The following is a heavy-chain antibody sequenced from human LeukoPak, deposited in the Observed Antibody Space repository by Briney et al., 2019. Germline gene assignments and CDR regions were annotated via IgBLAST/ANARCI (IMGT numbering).Heavy chain of an antibody. CDR1: GYTFAGYS. CDR2: INHNSGGT. Sequence: ASVRVSCKTSGYTFAGYSMHWVRQAPGQGLEWMGWINHNSGGTNYAQKFQGRVTMTRDMSISTAYMELRRLRSDDTAVYYCARSTSSSWTGEYIDYWGQGTLVTVSS. J-gene: IGHJ4*02. D-gene: IGHD6-13*01. V-gene: IGHV1-2*02. CDR3: ARSTSSSWTGEYIDY.